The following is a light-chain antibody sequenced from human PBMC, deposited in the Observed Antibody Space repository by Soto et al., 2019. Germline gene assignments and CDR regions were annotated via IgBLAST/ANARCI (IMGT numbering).Light chain of an antibody. CDR1: QSVLYSSNNKNY. V-gene: IGKV4-1*01. CDR2: WAS. Sequence: DIVMTQSPDSLAVSLGERATINCKSSQSVLYSSNNKNYLAWYQQKPGQPPKLLIYWASTRESGVTDRFSGSGSGTDFTLTISSLQAEDVAVYYCQQYYSTPPFGQGTKVEIK. CDR3: QQYYSTPP. J-gene: IGKJ1*01.